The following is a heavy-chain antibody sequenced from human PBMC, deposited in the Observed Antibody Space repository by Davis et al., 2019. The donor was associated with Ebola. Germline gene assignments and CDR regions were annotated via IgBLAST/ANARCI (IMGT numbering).Heavy chain of an antibody. D-gene: IGHD6-19*01. V-gene: IGHV3-15*07. J-gene: IGHJ4*02. CDR2: IKSKTDGGTT. CDR3: TTDLPSIAVAGTVDY. Sequence: PGGSLRLSCAASGFTFSNAWMNWVRQAPGKGLEWVGRIKSKTDGGTTDYAAPVKGRFTISRDDSKNTLYLQMNSLKTEDTAVYYCTTDLPSIAVAGTVDYWGQGTLVTVSS. CDR1: GFTFSNAW.